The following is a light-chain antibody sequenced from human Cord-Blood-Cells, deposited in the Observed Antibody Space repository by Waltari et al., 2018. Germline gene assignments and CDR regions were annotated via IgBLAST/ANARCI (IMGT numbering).Light chain of an antibody. Sequence: QSALPQPPSASGSPGQSVPISCTGASSDVGGYNYVSWYQQHPGKAPKLMIYEVSKRPSGVPDRFSGSKSGNTASLTVSGLQAEDEADYYCSSYAGSNNGNVVFGGGTKLTVL. CDR2: EVS. CDR3: SSYAGSNNGNVV. J-gene: IGLJ2*01. CDR1: SSDVGGYNY. V-gene: IGLV2-8*01.